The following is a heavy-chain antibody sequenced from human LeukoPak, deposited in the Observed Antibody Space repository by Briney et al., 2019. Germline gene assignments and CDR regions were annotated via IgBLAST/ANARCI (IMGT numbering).Heavy chain of an antibody. CDR3: AAGSGSYYPDYYGMDV. D-gene: IGHD3-10*01. Sequence: GGSLRLSCAASGFTFSSYAMHWVRQAPGKGLEWVAVISYDGSSKYYADSVKGRFTISRDNSKNTLYLQMKSLRAEDTAVYYCAAGSGSYYPDYYGMDVWGQGTTVTVSS. J-gene: IGHJ6*02. CDR1: GFTFSSYA. CDR2: ISYDGSSK. V-gene: IGHV3-30-3*01.